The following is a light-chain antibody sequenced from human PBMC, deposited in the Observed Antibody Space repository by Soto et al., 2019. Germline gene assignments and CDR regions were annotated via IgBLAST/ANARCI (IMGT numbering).Light chain of an antibody. CDR3: MHSVQIPPT. CDR2: EVS. Sequence: DIVMTQTPLSLSVTPGQPASISCQSSQSLLHTDGKTYLSWYLQRPGQPLQLLIYEVSNRLSGVPDRFNGSGSATDFTLKISRVEAEDVGIYFCMHSVQIPPTFGQGTKVDIK. J-gene: IGKJ1*01. V-gene: IGKV2D-29*01. CDR1: QSLLHTDGKTY.